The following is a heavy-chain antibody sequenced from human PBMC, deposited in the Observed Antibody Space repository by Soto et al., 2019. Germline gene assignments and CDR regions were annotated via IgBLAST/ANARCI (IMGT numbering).Heavy chain of an antibody. D-gene: IGHD3-10*01. V-gene: IGHV4-59*08. CDR1: GGSIRGYY. CDR2: IYYTGST. J-gene: IGHJ4*02. Sequence: PSETLSLTCTVSGGSIRGYYWTWIRQTPGKGLEWIGHIYYTGSTNYNPSLKSRVTISVDTSKNQFSLKLSSVTAADSAVYYCARHVTMAELDYWGQGTLVTVSS. CDR3: ARHVTMAELDY.